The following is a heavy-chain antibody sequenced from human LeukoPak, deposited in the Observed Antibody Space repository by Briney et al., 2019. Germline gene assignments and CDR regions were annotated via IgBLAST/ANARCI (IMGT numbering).Heavy chain of an antibody. Sequence: ASVKVSCKASGYTFTTYGVSWVRQAPGQRLEWMGWISAYNADTNYAQKFEGRATMTTDTSTSTAYMELRSLRSDDTAVYYCARERTRGDFDYWGQGTLVTVSS. V-gene: IGHV1-18*01. J-gene: IGHJ4*01. CDR3: ARERTRGDFDY. CDR2: ISAYNADT. CDR1: GYTFTTYG. D-gene: IGHD3-10*01.